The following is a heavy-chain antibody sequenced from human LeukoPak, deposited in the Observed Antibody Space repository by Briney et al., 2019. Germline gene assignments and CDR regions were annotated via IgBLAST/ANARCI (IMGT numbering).Heavy chain of an antibody. Sequence: GGSLRLSCAASGFTFDDYAMHWVRQAPGKGLEWVSGISWNSSSIGYADSEKGRFTISRDNAKNSLYLQMNSLRAEDTALYYCAKEVSDGAGAAAGLYDAFDIWGQGTMVTVSS. CDR3: AKEVSDGAGAAAGLYDAFDI. V-gene: IGHV3-9*01. CDR2: ISWNSSSI. J-gene: IGHJ3*02. D-gene: IGHD6-13*01. CDR1: GFTFDDYA.